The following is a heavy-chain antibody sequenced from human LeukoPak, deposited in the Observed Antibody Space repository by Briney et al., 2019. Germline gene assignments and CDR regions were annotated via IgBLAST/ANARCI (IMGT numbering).Heavy chain of an antibody. CDR3: ARLGSSGWYESSRSPSTFDP. Sequence: NPSETLSLTCTVSGGSISSSSYYWGWIRQPPGKGLEWIGSIYYSGSTYYNPSLKSRVTISVDTSKNQFSLKLSSVTAADTAVYYCARLGSSGWYESSRSPSTFDPWGQGTLVTVSS. D-gene: IGHD6-19*01. CDR1: GGSISSSSYY. V-gene: IGHV4-39*01. CDR2: IYYSGST. J-gene: IGHJ5*02.